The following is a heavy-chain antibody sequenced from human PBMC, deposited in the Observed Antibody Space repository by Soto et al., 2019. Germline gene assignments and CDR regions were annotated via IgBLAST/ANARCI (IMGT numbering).Heavy chain of an antibody. V-gene: IGHV4-34*01. Sequence: QVQLQQWGAGLLKPSETLSLTCAVYGGSFSGYYWCWIRQPPGKGLEWLGEINHSGSTNYNPSLKRRVTKSVDTSKNQFSLKLSSVTAAGTAVYYCARESRYCSGGICPNWFDPWGQGTLVTVSS. CDR2: INHSGST. CDR3: ARESRYCSGGICPNWFDP. CDR1: GGSFSGYY. J-gene: IGHJ5*02. D-gene: IGHD2-15*01.